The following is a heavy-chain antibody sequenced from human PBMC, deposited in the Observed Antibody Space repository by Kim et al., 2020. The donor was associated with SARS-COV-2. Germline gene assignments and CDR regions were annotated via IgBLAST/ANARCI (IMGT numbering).Heavy chain of an antibody. CDR1: GYSFTSYW. J-gene: IGHJ5*02. V-gene: IGHV5-51*01. CDR3: ARRHCSSTSCYFSSGWFDP. D-gene: IGHD2-2*01. CDR2: IYPGDSDT. Sequence: GESLKISCKGSGYSFTSYWIGWVRQMPGKGLEWMGIIYPGDSDTRYSPSFQGQVTISADKSISTAYLQWSSLKASDTAMYYCARRHCSSTSCYFSSGWFDPWGQGTLVTVSS.